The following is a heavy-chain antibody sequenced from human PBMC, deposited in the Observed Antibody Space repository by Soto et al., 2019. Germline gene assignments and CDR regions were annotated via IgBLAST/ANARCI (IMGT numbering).Heavy chain of an antibody. D-gene: IGHD4-17*01. CDR3: ARQTTIFDY. CDR2: ITSTSNTM. V-gene: IGHV3-48*02. CDR1: GFTFSSYT. J-gene: IGHJ4*02. Sequence: EVQLVESGGGLVQSGGSLRLSCAASGFTFSSYTMNWVRQAPGKGLEWISYITSTSNTMYYADSVKGRFTVSRDNAKNLLYLQMNSLRDEDTAMYYCARQTTIFDYWGQGALVTVSS.